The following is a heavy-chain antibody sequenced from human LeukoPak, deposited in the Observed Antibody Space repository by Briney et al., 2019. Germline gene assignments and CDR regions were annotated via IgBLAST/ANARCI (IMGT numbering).Heavy chain of an antibody. D-gene: IGHD3-10*01. CDR3: ASRMGFGELPTTCFDC. CDR2: INPSGNST. CDR1: GYTFTSHY. J-gene: IGHJ4*02. Sequence: GASVKVSCKASGYTFTSHYMHWVRQAPGHGLEWMGKINPSGNSTTYAQKFQGRVTLTRDTSTSTVYMELSSLRSEDTAVYYCASRMGFGELPTTCFDCWGQGTLVTVSS. V-gene: IGHV1-46*01.